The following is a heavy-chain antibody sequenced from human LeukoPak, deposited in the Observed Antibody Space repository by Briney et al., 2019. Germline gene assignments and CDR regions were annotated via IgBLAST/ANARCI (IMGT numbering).Heavy chain of an antibody. V-gene: IGHV3-23*01. Sequence: PGGSLRLSCAASGFIFTNYFMSWVRQAPGKGLEWVSSISANGGETSYADSVKGRFTVSRDNSKNTLFLQMNSLRVEDSAVYYCATDREGDPSCYYLVGGQGTLITVSS. CDR3: ATDREGDPSCYYLV. CDR1: GFIFTNYF. J-gene: IGHJ4*02. CDR2: ISANGGET. D-gene: IGHD3-22*01.